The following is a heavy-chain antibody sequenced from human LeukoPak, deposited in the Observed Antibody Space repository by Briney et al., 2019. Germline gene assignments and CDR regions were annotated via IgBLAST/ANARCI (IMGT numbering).Heavy chain of an antibody. CDR2: IFPRDSHT. D-gene: IGHD4-17*01. CDR1: GYTFANFR. V-gene: IGHV5-51*01. J-gene: IGHJ3*02. CDR3: ARHGPPTASLCSFDI. Sequence: GESLKISCKASGYTFANFRIGWVRQMPGKGLEWMGIIFPRDSHTRYSLSFQAQVSISADKSIDTAYLQWSSLKASDTAMYYCARHGPPTASLCSFDIWGQGTMITVSS.